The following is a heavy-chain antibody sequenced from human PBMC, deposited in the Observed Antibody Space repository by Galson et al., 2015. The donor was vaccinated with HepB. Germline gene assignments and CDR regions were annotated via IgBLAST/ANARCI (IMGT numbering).Heavy chain of an antibody. CDR2: IWYDGTNQ. J-gene: IGHJ4*02. Sequence: SLRLPCPASGSTFSTYGLHWARQAPGKGLEWVSVIWYDGTNQYYADYVKGRFTTSRDNYKTPLYLQMNSLRVEDTAIFYCATERRDNTGWFALDSWGQGALGTVSS. CDR3: ATERRDNTGWFALDS. CDR1: GSTFSTYG. D-gene: IGHD6-19*01. V-gene: IGHV3-33*01.